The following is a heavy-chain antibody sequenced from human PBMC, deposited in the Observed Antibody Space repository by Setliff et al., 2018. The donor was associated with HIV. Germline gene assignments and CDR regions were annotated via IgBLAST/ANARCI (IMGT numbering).Heavy chain of an antibody. Sequence: GGSLRLSCAASGFTFSSYAMSWVRQAPGKGLEWVSAISGSGGSTYYADSVKGRFTISRDNSKSTLYLQMNSLRAEDTAVYYCAKDWLADGYSTKFAFDIWGQGTMVTVSS. CDR1: GFTFSSYA. V-gene: IGHV3-23*01. J-gene: IGHJ3*02. CDR2: ISGSGGST. D-gene: IGHD5-18*01. CDR3: AKDWLADGYSTKFAFDI.